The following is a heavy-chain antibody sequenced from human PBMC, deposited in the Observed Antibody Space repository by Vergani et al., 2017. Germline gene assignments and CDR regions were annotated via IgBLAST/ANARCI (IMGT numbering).Heavy chain of an antibody. CDR3: ARDRVDIVATTTYFDYSYGMDV. CDR2: IYSDGRT. D-gene: IGHD5-12*01. Sequence: EVQLVESGGGLVQPGGSLRLSCAASGFTVSSNYMSWVRLAPGTGLEWVSVIYSDGRTYDADSVKCRFTISRHTSKNTLYLRMNSLRAEDTAVYYGARDRVDIVATTTYFDYSYGMDVWSQGTSVTVSS. J-gene: IGHJ6*02. V-gene: IGHV3-53*04. CDR1: GFTVSSNY.